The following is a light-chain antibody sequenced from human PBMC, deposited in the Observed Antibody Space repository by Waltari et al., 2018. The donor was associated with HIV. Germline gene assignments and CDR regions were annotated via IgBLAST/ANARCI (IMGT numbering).Light chain of an antibody. CDR3: QSYDSSLSGFV. Sequence: TISCTGSSSNIGAGYDVHWYQQLPGTAPKLLIYGNSNRPSGVPDRFSGSKSGTSASLAITGLQAEDEADYSCQSYDSSLSGFVFGTGTKVTVL. CDR2: GNS. CDR1: SSNIGAGYD. V-gene: IGLV1-40*01. J-gene: IGLJ1*01.